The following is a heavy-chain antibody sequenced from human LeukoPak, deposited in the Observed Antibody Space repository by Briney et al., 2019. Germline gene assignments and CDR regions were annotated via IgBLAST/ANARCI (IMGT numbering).Heavy chain of an antibody. D-gene: IGHD6-19*01. CDR2: INHSGST. CDR1: GGSFSGYY. V-gene: IGHV4-34*01. Sequence: SETLSLTCAVYGGSFSGYYWSWIRQPPGKGLEWIGEINHSGSTNYNPSLKSRVTISVDTSKNQFSLKLSSVTAADTAVYYCASMGSGWRYYYYGMDVWGQGTTVTVSS. CDR3: ASMGSGWRYYYYGMDV. J-gene: IGHJ6*02.